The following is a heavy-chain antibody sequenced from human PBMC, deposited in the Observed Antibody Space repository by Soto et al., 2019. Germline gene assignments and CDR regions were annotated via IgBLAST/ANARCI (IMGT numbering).Heavy chain of an antibody. J-gene: IGHJ3*02. CDR1: GFTFSNYA. Sequence: QVQLVESGGGVVQPGRSLRLSCAASGFTFSNYAMHWVRQAPGKGLEWVANILNDGTNKNYADSVKGRFTISRDNSQNTVYLQMNTLRLEDTAVYYCTRGWDAYDWGDAVYIWGQGTLVRVSS. CDR3: TRGWDAYDWGDAVYI. V-gene: IGHV3-30-3*01. D-gene: IGHD3-10*02. CDR2: ILNDGTNK.